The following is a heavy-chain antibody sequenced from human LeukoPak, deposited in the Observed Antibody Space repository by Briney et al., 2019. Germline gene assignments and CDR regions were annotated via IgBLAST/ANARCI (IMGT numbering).Heavy chain of an antibody. Sequence: PSETLSLTCTVSGGSISSSSYYWGWIRQPPGKGLEWIGSIYYSGSTYYNPSLKSRVTISVDTSKNQFSLKLSSVTAADTAVYYCARDLGGYEPRLDYWGQGTLVTVSS. CDR1: GGSISSSSYY. CDR3: ARDLGGYEPRLDY. CDR2: IYYSGST. J-gene: IGHJ4*02. V-gene: IGHV4-39*07. D-gene: IGHD5-12*01.